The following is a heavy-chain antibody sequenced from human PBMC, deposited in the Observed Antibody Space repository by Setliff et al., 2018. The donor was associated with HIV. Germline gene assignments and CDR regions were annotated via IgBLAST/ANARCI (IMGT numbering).Heavy chain of an antibody. V-gene: IGHV3-66*01. D-gene: IGHD4-17*01. CDR1: GFTVSSNY. CDR2: IYSGGST. CDR3: ARDPHYGDYVALDY. J-gene: IGHJ4*02. Sequence: AGGSLRLSCTASGFTVSSNYMSWVRQAPGKGLEWVSVIYSGGSTYYADSVRGRFTISRDNSKNTLYLQMNSLRAEDTAVYYCARDPHYGDYVALDYWGQGTLVTVSS.